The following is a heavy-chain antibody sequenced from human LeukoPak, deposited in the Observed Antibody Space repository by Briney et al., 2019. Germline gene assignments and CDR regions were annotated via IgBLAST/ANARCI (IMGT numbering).Heavy chain of an antibody. CDR3: AKDLGGTTPFLVSFDI. CDR1: GFTFSSCA. V-gene: IGHV3-23*01. D-gene: IGHD1-1*01. CDR2: ISGSGGST. J-gene: IGHJ3*02. Sequence: GGSLRLSCAASGFTFSSCAMSWVRQAPGKGLEWVSAISGSGGSTYYADSVKGRFTISRDNSKNTLYLQMNSLRAEDTAVYYCAKDLGGTTPFLVSFDIWGQGTMVTVSS.